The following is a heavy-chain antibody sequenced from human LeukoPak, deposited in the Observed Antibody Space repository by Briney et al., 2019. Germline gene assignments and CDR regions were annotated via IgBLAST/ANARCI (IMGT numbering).Heavy chain of an antibody. CDR1: GGSISSYY. CDR3: ARHGYYYDGSGYCGSFDY. D-gene: IGHD3-22*01. CDR2: IYTSGST. Sequence: SETLSLTCTVSGGSISSYYWSWTRQPPGKGLEWIGYIYTSGSTNYNPSLKSRVTISVDTSKNQFSLKLSSVTAADTAVYYCARHGYYYDGSGYCGSFDYWGQGTLVTVSS. J-gene: IGHJ4*02. V-gene: IGHV4-4*09.